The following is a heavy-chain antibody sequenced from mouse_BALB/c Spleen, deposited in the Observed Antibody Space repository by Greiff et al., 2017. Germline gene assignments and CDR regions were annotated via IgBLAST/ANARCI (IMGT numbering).Heavy chain of an antibody. Sequence: EVHLVESGGALVKPGGSLKLSCAASGFTFSSYGMSWVRQTPDKRLEWVATISSGGSYTYYPDSVMGRFTISRDNAKNTLYLQMSSLKSEDTAMYYCARHGGLRRDYYAMDYWGQGTSVTVSS. D-gene: IGHD2-2*01. CDR1: GFTFSSYG. V-gene: IGHV5-6*01. J-gene: IGHJ4*01. CDR3: ARHGGLRRDYYAMDY. CDR2: ISSGGSYT.